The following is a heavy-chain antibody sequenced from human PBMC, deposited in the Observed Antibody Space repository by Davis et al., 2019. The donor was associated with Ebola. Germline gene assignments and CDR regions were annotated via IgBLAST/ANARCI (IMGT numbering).Heavy chain of an antibody. Sequence: GGSLRLSCAASGFTFSGSAMHWVRQASGKGLEWVGRIRSKANSYATAYAASVKGRFTISRDDSKNTAYLQMNSLRAEDTAVYYCARGYCTGGVCYVHYYYGMDVWGQGTTVTVSS. CDR2: IRSKANSYAT. V-gene: IGHV3-73*01. J-gene: IGHJ6*02. CDR1: GFTFSGSA. D-gene: IGHD2-8*02. CDR3: ARGYCTGGVCYVHYYYGMDV.